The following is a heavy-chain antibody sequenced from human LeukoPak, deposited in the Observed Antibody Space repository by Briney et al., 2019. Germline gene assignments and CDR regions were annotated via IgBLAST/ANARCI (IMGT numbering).Heavy chain of an antibody. CDR3: ARDWRGYSSSTSCYWNNWFDP. CDR2: IIPIFGTA. V-gene: IGHV1-69*13. Sequence: GASVKVSCKASGGTFSSYAISWVRQAPGQGLEWMGGIIPIFGTANYAQKFQGRVTITADESTSTAYMELSSLRSEDTAVYYCARDWRGYSSSTSCYWNNWFDPWGQGTLVTVSS. D-gene: IGHD2-2*01. J-gene: IGHJ5*02. CDR1: GGTFSSYA.